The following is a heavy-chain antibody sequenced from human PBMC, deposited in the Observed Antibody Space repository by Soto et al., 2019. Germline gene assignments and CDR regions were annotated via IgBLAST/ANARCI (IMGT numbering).Heavy chain of an antibody. J-gene: IGHJ4*02. CDR1: GFTFSSYS. CDR3: AKGPPFRGYYYGSGSSIKYYFDY. Sequence: GGSLRLSCAASGFTFSSYSMNWVRQAPGKGLEWVSSISSSSSYIYYPDSVKGRFTISRDNAKNSLYLQMNSLRAEDTAVYYCAKGPPFRGYYYGSGSSIKYYFDYWGQGTLVTVSS. D-gene: IGHD3-10*01. V-gene: IGHV3-21*01. CDR2: ISSSSSYI.